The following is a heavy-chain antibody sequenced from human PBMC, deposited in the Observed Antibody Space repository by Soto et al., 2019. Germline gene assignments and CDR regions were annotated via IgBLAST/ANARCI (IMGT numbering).Heavy chain of an antibody. V-gene: IGHV4-39*01. D-gene: IGHD1-26*01. CDR2: MYYSGNS. Sequence: QLQLQESGPGLVKPSETLSLTCTVSGGSISSSSYYWGWIRQPPGKGLEWIGSMYYSGNSYYNPSLKRRVTISVDTSKTQFSTKLSSVTDADKAVYYCARPSIVGAMSYWNFDLWGRGTLVTVSS. J-gene: IGHJ2*01. CDR1: GGSISSSSYY. CDR3: ARPSIVGAMSYWNFDL.